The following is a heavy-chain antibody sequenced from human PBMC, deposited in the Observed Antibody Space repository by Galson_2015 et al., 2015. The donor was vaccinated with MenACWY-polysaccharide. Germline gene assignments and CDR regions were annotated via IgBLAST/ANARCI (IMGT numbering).Heavy chain of an antibody. CDR2: IKEGGSEK. Sequence: SLRLSCAASGFIFSSYWMSWVRQAPGKGLEWVANIKEGGSEKYYVDSVKGRFTISRDNSKNTLYLQMNSLRVGDTAVYYCAREGFCSGGTCYYYDYWGQGILVTVSA. D-gene: IGHD2-15*01. CDR1: GFIFSSYW. J-gene: IGHJ4*02. V-gene: IGHV3-7*03. CDR3: AREGFCSGGTCYYYDY.